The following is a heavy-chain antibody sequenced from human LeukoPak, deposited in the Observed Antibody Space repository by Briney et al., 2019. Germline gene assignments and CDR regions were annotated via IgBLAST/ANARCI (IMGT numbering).Heavy chain of an antibody. J-gene: IGHJ4*02. Sequence: GGSLRLPCAASGFTFHGYPMTWVRQAPGKGLEWVSTISGSGLSTYYADSVKGRFSISRDNSNQTLYLQTSSVRADDTAVYYCARGQGVVGATTRGYFGYWGQGALVTVSS. V-gene: IGHV3-23*01. CDR3: ARGQGVVGATTRGYFGY. D-gene: IGHD1-26*01. CDR2: ISGSGLST. CDR1: GFTFHGYP.